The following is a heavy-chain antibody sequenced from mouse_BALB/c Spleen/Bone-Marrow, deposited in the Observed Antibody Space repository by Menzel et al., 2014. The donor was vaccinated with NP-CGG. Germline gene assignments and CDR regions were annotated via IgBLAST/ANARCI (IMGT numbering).Heavy chain of an antibody. D-gene: IGHD1-1*01. CDR3: ARLNYYGNLFV. CDR1: GFDFSRYW. V-gene: IGHV4-1*02. Sequence: LMESRGSLKLSCAASGFDFSRYWMSWVRQAPGKGLEWIGEINPDSSTINYTPSLKDKFIISRDNAKNTLYLQMSKVRSEDTALYYCARLNYYGNLFVWGAGTTVTVSS. J-gene: IGHJ1*01. CDR2: INPDSSTI.